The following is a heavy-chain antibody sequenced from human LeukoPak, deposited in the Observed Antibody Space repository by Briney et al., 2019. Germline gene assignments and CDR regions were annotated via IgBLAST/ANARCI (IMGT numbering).Heavy chain of an antibody. V-gene: IGHV4-34*01. D-gene: IGHD1-1*01. CDR3: ARGGPRRWNDY. Sequence: PSETLSLTCAVYGGSFSGYYWSWIRQPPGKGLEWIGEINYSGSTNYNPSLKSRVTISVDTSKNQFSLKLSSVTAAGTAVYYCARGGPRRWNDYWGQGTLVTVSS. CDR2: INYSGST. J-gene: IGHJ4*02. CDR1: GGSFSGYY.